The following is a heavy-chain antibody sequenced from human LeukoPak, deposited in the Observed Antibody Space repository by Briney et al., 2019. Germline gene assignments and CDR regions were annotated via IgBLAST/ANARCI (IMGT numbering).Heavy chain of an antibody. J-gene: IGHJ4*02. CDR2: ISDSGGRT. CDR3: AKRGVVIRVILVGFHKEAYYFDS. CDR1: GITLSNYG. D-gene: IGHD3-22*01. V-gene: IGHV3-23*01. Sequence: GGSLRLSCAVSGITLSNYGMSWVRQAPGKGLEWVAGISDSGGRTNYADSVKGRFTISRDNPKNTLYLKMNSLRAEDTDVYFCAKRGVVIRVILVGFHKEAYYFDSWGQGALVTVSS.